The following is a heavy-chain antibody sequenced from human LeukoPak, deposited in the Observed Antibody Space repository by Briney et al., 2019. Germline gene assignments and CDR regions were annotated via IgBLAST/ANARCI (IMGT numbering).Heavy chain of an antibody. D-gene: IGHD3-10*01. CDR3: ARGAYNYGSGSYVFDY. CDR2: IYYSGST. J-gene: IGHJ4*02. CDR1: GGSISSYY. V-gene: IGHV4-59*12. Sequence: SETLSLTCTVSGGSISSYYGSWIRQPPGKGLEWIGYIYYSGSTNYNPSLKSRVTISVDTSKNQFSLKLSSVTAADTAVYYCARGAYNYGSGSYVFDYWGQGTLVTVSS.